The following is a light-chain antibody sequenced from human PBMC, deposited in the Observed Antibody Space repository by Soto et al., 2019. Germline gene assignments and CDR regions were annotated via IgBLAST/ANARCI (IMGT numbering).Light chain of an antibody. CDR2: GAS. Sequence: EIVLTKSPGTLSLSPGERATLSCRASQSVSSSYFAWYQQKPGQAPRLLIYGASSRATGIPDRFSGSGSGTDFTLTISTLHPADFTVYYWQQYGSSLLFTFGPWTKVDSK. V-gene: IGKV3-20*01. CDR1: QSVSSSY. J-gene: IGKJ3*01. CDR3: QQYGSSLLFT.